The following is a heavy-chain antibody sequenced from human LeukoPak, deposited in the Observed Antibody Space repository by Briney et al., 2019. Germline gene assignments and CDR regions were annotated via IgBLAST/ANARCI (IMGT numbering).Heavy chain of an antibody. Sequence: PSETLSLTCTVSGGSISSGSYYWSWIRQPAGKGLEWIGRIYSSGSTNYNPSLRSRVTISVDTSKNQFSLKLSSVTAADTAVYYCARDSPIRYSYGLPHATDYWGQGTLVTVSS. CDR1: GGSISSGSYY. D-gene: IGHD5-18*01. CDR3: ARDSPIRYSYGLPHATDY. J-gene: IGHJ4*02. CDR2: IYSSGST. V-gene: IGHV4-61*02.